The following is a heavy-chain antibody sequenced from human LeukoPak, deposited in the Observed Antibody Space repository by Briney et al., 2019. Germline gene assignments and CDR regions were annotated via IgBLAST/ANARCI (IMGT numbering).Heavy chain of an antibody. CDR3: AKYHSGWSVLFDY. CDR2: ISSSGSTI. V-gene: IGHV3-48*03. Sequence: GGSLRLSCAASGFTFSSYEMNWVRQAPGKGLEWVSYISSSGSTIYYADSVKGRFTISRDNAKNSLYLQMNSLRAEDTALYYCAKYHSGWSVLFDYWGQGTLVTVSS. J-gene: IGHJ4*02. D-gene: IGHD6-19*01. CDR1: GFTFSSYE.